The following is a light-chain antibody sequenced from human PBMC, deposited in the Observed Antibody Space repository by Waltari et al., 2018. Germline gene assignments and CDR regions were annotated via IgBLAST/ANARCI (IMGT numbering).Light chain of an antibody. J-gene: IGKJ1*01. V-gene: IGKV2-28*01. CDR3: MQALQTPRT. CDR2: LGS. CDR1: QSLLHSNGYNS. Sequence: DIVMTQSPLSLPVTPGEPASISCRSSQSLLHSNGYNSLDWYLQKPGQSPQLLIYLGSNRVSGVPDRFSGSGSGTDFTLKISRVEAEDVGVYYCMQALQTPRTFGQGTKVEIK.